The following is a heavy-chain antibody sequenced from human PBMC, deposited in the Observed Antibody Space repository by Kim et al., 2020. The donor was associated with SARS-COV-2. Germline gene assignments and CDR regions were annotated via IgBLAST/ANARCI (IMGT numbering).Heavy chain of an antibody. J-gene: IGHJ4*02. D-gene: IGHD6-19*01. V-gene: IGHV1-8*01. Sequence: ASVKVSCKASGYTFTSYDINWVRQATGQGLEWMGWMNPNSGNTGYAQKFQGRVTMTRNTSISTAYMELSSLRSEDTAVYYCATDIAVAGTPDYWGQGTLVTVSS. CDR2: MNPNSGNT. CDR1: GYTFTSYD. CDR3: ATDIAVAGTPDY.